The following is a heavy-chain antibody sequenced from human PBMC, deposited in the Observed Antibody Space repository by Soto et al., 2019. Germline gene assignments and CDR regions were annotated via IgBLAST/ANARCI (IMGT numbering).Heavy chain of an antibody. CDR1: GGTFSIYS. V-gene: IGHV1-69*01. D-gene: IGHD3-10*01. Sequence: QVQLVQSGAEVKKPRSSVKVSCTASGGTFSIYSINWLRQAPGQGLEWMGGSIPIFRTAHYAQKFQGRVTITADESTSKGYMELSSLRSEDTAVYYCARGGQPRKASYYYEMVVWGQGTTVTVSS. CDR2: SIPIFRTA. CDR3: ARGGQPRKASYYYEMVV. J-gene: IGHJ6*01.